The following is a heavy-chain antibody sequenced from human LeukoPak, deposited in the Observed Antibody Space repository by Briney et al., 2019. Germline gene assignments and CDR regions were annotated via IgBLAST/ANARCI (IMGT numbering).Heavy chain of an antibody. J-gene: IGHJ4*02. CDR3: AREHGQRDFYFDY. Sequence: SGTLSLTCAVSGGSISSSNWWSWVRQPPGKGLEWIGEIYHSGSTNYNPSLKSRVTISVDKSTNQFSLKLSPVTAADTAVYYCAREHGQRDFYFDYWGQGTLVTVSS. V-gene: IGHV4-4*02. CDR2: IYHSGST. CDR1: GGSISSSNW. D-gene: IGHD6-25*01.